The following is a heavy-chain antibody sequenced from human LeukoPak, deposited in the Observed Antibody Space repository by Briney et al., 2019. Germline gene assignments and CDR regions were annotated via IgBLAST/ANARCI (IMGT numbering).Heavy chain of an antibody. D-gene: IGHD1-26*01. J-gene: IGHJ4*02. CDR3: ARRSGSYWTGGSYFDY. CDR2: IYHSGST. V-gene: IGHV4-4*02. Sequence: PSGTLSLTCAVSGGSISSSNWWSWVRQPPGKGLEWVGEIYHSGSTNYNPSLKSRVTISVDKSKNQFSLKLSSVTAADTAVYYCARRSGSYWTGGSYFDYWGQGTLVTVSS. CDR1: GGSISSSNW.